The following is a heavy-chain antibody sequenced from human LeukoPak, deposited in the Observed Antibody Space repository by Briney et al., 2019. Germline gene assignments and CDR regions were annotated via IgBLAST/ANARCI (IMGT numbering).Heavy chain of an antibody. J-gene: IGHJ6*02. CDR1: GFTFSSYA. V-gene: IGHV3-30*04. Sequence: PGGSLRLSCAASGFTFSSYAMHWVRQAPGKGLEWVAVISYDGSNKYYADSVKGRSTISRDNSKNTLYLQMNSLRAEDTAVYYCARELGRFYYGMDVWGQGTTVTVSS. CDR3: ARELGRFYYGMDV. CDR2: ISYDGSNK. D-gene: IGHD3-3*01.